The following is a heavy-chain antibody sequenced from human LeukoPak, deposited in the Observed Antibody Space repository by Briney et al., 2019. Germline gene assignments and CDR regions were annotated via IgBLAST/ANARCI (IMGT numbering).Heavy chain of an antibody. CDR3: ARRSGYEIVDY. D-gene: IGHD5-12*01. Sequence: SETLSLTCTVSGYSISSGYYWGWIRQPPGKGLEWIGSIYHSGSTYYNPSLKSRVTISVDTSKNQFSLKLSSVTAADTAVYYCARRSGYEIVDYWGQGTLVTVSS. CDR1: GYSISSGYY. J-gene: IGHJ4*02. CDR2: IYHSGST. V-gene: IGHV4-38-2*02.